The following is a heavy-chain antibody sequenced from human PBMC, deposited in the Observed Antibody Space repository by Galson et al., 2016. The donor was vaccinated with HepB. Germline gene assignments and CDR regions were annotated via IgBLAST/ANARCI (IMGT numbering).Heavy chain of an antibody. CDR2: ISGSNGDT. D-gene: IGHD3-9*01. CDR1: GYSFTNYG. V-gene: IGHV1-18*01. J-gene: IGHJ6*02. CDR3: ARDDILTGYYYSMDV. Sequence: SVKVSCKASGYSFTNYGIAWVRQAPGQGLEWMGWISGSNGDTRYPQKFQGRVTVTTDTSTYTAYMELRSLRSDDTAVYYCARDDILTGYYYSMDVWGQGTTVTVSS.